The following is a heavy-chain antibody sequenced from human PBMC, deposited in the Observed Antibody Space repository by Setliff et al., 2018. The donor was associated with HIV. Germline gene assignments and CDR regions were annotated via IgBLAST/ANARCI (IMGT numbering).Heavy chain of an antibody. D-gene: IGHD2-21*02. CDR3: ARDYCGGDCYGWFDP. CDR2: IIPIFGTA. J-gene: IGHJ5*02. CDR1: GGTFSSYA. Sequence: SVKVSCKASGGTFSSYAISWVRQAPGQGLEWMGGIIPIFGTANYEQKFQGRVTITTDESTSTAYMELSSLRSEDTAVYYCARDYCGGDCYGWFDPWGQGTLVT. V-gene: IGHV1-69*05.